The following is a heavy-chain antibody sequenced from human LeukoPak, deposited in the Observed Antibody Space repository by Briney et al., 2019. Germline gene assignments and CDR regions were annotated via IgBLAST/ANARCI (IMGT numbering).Heavy chain of an antibody. CDR1: GGSFSSYY. Sequence: SETLSLTCAVYGGSFSSYYWSWIRQPPGRGLEWIGDIDHGGITNCNPSLKSRVTISVDTSKNQFSLTLRSVTAADTAVYYCARGRWDYVWGSYRSYYFDYWGQGTLVTVSS. J-gene: IGHJ4*02. D-gene: IGHD3-16*02. CDR3: ARGRWDYVWGSYRSYYFDY. V-gene: IGHV4-34*01. CDR2: IDHGGIT.